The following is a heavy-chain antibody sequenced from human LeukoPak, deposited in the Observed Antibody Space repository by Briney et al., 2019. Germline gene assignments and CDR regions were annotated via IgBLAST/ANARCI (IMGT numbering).Heavy chain of an antibody. CDR2: IYYSGDT. V-gene: IGHV4-59*01. D-gene: IGHD4-17*01. Sequence: PSETLSLTCTVSGGSISSYDWSWIRQPPGKGLEWIGFIYYSGDTNYNPSLQSRVTMSVDTTKNQFSLKLSSVTAADTAVYYCARVLVGDYVNFDYWGQGTLVTAPS. J-gene: IGHJ4*02. CDR3: ARVLVGDYVNFDY. CDR1: GGSISSYD.